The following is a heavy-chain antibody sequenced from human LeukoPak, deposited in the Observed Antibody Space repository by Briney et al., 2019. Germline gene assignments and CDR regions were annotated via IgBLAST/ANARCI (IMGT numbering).Heavy chain of an antibody. D-gene: IGHD1-14*01. CDR3: ARDGPEYFDY. V-gene: IGHV3-69-1*01. CDR1: GFTFSDYY. Sequence: GGSLRLSCAASGFTFSDYYMSWIRQAPGKGLEWVSSISSSSYIYYADSVKGRFTISRDNAKNSLYLQMNSLRAEDTAVYYCARDGPEYFDYWGQGTLVTVSS. CDR2: ISSSSYI. J-gene: IGHJ4*02.